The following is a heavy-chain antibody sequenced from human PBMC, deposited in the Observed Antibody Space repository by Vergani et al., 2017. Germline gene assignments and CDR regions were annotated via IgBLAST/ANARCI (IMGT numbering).Heavy chain of an antibody. CDR2: IYYSGST. CDR3: ARDGSSYWNNWFDP. J-gene: IGHJ5*02. Sequence: QVQLPESGPGLVKPSETLSLTCTVSGGSISSYYWSWIRQPPGKGLEWIGYIYYSGSTNYNPSLKSRVTISVDTSKNQFSLKLSSVTAADTAVYYCARDGSSYWNNWFDPWGQGTLVTVSS. D-gene: IGHD6-6*01. CDR1: GGSISSYY. V-gene: IGHV4-59*01.